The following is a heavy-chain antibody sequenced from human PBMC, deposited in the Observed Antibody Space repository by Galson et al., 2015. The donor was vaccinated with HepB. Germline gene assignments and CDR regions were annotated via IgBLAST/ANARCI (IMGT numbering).Heavy chain of an antibody. V-gene: IGHV3-33*06. CDR3: AKDRQNYYYYGMDV. J-gene: IGHJ6*02. CDR1: GVTFSSYG. Sequence: SLRLSCAASGVTFSSYGMHWVRQAPGKGLEWVAVIWYDGSNKYYADSVKGRFTISRDNSKNTLYLQMNSLRAEDTAVYYCAKDRQNYYYYGMDVWGQGTRSPSP. CDR2: IWYDGSNK.